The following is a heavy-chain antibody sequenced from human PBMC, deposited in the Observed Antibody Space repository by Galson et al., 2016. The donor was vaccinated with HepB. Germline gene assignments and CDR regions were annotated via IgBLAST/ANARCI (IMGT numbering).Heavy chain of an antibody. CDR2: ISRGGTYK. CDR1: GFTLSSYR. V-gene: IGHV3-21*01. CDR3: ARDKSSGYSDAFDM. Sequence: SLRLSCAASGFTLSSYRINWVRQAPGKGLVWVSSISRGGTYKYYAVSVEGRFTISRDNAKNSLYLQMNSLRAEDTAVYFCARDKSSGYSDAFDMWGQGTMVTVSS. D-gene: IGHD3-22*01. J-gene: IGHJ3*02.